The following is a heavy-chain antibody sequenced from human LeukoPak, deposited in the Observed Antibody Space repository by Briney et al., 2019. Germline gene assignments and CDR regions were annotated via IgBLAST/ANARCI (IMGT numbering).Heavy chain of an antibody. CDR2: IYHSGST. D-gene: IGHD6-19*01. CDR3: ARLMSVAGYHFDY. CDR1: GYSISSGYY. Sequence: SETLSLTCAVSGYSISSGYYWGWIRQPPGKGLEWIGSIYHSGSTYYNPSLKSRVTISVDTSKNQFSLKLSSVTAADTAVYYCARLMSVAGYHFDYWGQGTLVTVSS. J-gene: IGHJ4*02. V-gene: IGHV4-38-2*01.